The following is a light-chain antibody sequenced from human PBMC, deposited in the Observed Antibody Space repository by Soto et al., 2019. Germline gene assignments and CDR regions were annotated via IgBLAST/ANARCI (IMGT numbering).Light chain of an antibody. V-gene: IGKV3-11*01. CDR3: LQNQNDPRT. CDR1: QSIXTY. Sequence: IVLTQSPATLSLSPGERATLSCRASQSIXTYLGWYQQKPGQAPRFLXYDASNRATGIPARLSGSGSGAAFTLTITSLRPEDSATYYCLQNQNDPRTFGQGTKVDIK. J-gene: IGKJ1*01. CDR2: DAS.